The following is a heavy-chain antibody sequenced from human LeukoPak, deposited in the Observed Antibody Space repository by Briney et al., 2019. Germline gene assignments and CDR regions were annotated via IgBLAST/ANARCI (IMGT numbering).Heavy chain of an antibody. V-gene: IGHV4-59*08. CDR3: ARHRNDYGGNSFGD. CDR2: IYYTGST. Sequence: SETLSLTCTVPGGSISSSYWSWIRQPPGKKLEWIAYIYYTGSTNYNPSLKSRATISVDTSKNHFSLELSSVTAADTAVYFCARHRNDYGGNSFGDWGQGTPVTVSS. J-gene: IGHJ4*02. CDR1: GGSISSSY. D-gene: IGHD4-23*01.